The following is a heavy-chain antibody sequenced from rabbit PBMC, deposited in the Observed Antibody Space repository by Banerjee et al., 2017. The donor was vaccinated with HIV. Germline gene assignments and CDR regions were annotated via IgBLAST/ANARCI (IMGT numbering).Heavy chain of an antibody. V-gene: IGHV1S45*01. CDR1: GFTLSSYW. J-gene: IGHJ4*01. Sequence: QEQLLESGGDLVKPEGSLTLTCTASGFTLSSYWICWVRQAPGKGLEWIGCINTSSGNTVYASWAKGRFTISKTSSTTVTLQMTSLTAADTATYFCARDLAGVIGWNFDLWGQGTLVTVS. CDR2: INTSSGNT. D-gene: IGHD4-1*01. CDR3: ARDLAGVIGWNFDL.